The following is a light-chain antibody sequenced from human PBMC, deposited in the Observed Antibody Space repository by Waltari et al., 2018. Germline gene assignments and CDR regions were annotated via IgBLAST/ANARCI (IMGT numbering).Light chain of an antibody. J-gene: IGLJ2*01. CDR2: DVN. V-gene: IGLV2-8*01. CDR1: SGDIGAYNS. Sequence: QSALTQPPSASGSPGQSVTISCTGTSGDIGAYNSVNWYRQHPGKVPKLMIYDVNRRPPGVPDRFSGSKSGNTASLTVSGLQPEDEAVYYCNSFAGSDTVVFGGGTTLTFL. CDR3: NSFAGSDTVV.